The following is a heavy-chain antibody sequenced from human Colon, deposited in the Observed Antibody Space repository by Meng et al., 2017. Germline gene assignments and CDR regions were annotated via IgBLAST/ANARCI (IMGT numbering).Heavy chain of an antibody. CDR2: MYNTEST. V-gene: IGHV4-61*02. J-gene: IGHJ5*02. CDR1: VGSINSGSYY. D-gene: IGHD3-10*01. CDR3: ARGMLYGSGRYRFDP. Sequence: QVHVQEAGPGLLMPSTTLAPTCKVPVGSINSGSYYWIWIRQPAGKGLDWIGHMYNTESTNYNPALKSRVTISVDTSKNQFSLKLNSVTAADTAVYYCARGMLYGSGRYRFDPWGQGTLVTVSS.